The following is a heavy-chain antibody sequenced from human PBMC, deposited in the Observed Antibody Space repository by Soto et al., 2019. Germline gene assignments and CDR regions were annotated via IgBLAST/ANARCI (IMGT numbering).Heavy chain of an antibody. CDR2: IYPGDSDT. Sequence: HGESLKISCKGSGYSFTNYWIGWVRQVPGKGLEWMGIIYPGDSDTRYSPSFEGQVTISADKSFNPAFLQWSSLKASDTAMYYCARGPYCSGGICVTYNWFDLWGLGTLVTVSS. D-gene: IGHD2-15*01. V-gene: IGHV5-51*01. CDR3: ARGPYCSGGICVTYNWFDL. CDR1: GYSFTNYW. J-gene: IGHJ5*02.